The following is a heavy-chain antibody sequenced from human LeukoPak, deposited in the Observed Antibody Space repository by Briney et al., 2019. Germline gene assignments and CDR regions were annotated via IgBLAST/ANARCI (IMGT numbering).Heavy chain of an antibody. CDR2: ISSDGGSP. V-gene: IGHV3-64*01. CDR3: ARERGRNGDYDY. CDR1: GITFSSYP. D-gene: IGHD1-1*01. Sequence: GGSLRLSCVASGITFSSYPMHWVRQAPGKGMEYVSAISSDGGSPYYANSVKGRFTISRDSSKNTLYLQMGSLRIEDMAVYYCARERGRNGDYDYWGQGTLVTVSS. J-gene: IGHJ4*02.